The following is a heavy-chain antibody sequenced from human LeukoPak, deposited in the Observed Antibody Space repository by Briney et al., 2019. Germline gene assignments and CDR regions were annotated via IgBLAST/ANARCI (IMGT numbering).Heavy chain of an antibody. J-gene: IGHJ4*02. CDR2: ISSSGSTI. V-gene: IGHV3-48*03. CDR1: GFTFSSYE. D-gene: IGHD3-22*01. CDR3: VGGYYLFDY. Sequence: GGFLRLSCAASGFTFSSYEMNWVRQAPGKGLEWVSYISSSGSTIYYADSVKGRFTISRDNAKNSLYLQMNSLRAEDTAVYYCVGGYYLFDYWGQGTLVTVSS.